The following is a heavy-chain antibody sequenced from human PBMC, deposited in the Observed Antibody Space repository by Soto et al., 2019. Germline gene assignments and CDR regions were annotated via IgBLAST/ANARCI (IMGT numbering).Heavy chain of an antibody. CDR2: IDPSDSYT. V-gene: IGHV5-10-1*01. J-gene: IGHJ4*02. D-gene: IGHD3-22*01. CDR1: GYSFTSYW. CDR3: ARRSFYDSSGYYQSDY. Sequence: PGESLKISCKGSGYSFTSYWISWVRQMPGKGLEWMGRIDPSDSYTNYSPSFQGHVTISADKSISTAYLQWSSLKASDTAMYYCARRSFYDSSGYYQSDYWGQGTLVTVSS.